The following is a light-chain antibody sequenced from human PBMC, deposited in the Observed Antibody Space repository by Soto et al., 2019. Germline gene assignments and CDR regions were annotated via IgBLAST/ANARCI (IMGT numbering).Light chain of an antibody. CDR3: AAWDDSLNGWV. V-gene: IGLV2-8*01. J-gene: IGLJ3*02. Sequence: QSALTQPPSASGSPGQSVTISCTGTSSDVGGYNYVSWYQQHPGRAPRLMIYEVNKRPSGVPDRFSGSKSGDTASLTVSGLQAEDEADYYCAAWDDSLNGWVFGGGTKLTVL. CDR1: SSDVGGYNY. CDR2: EVN.